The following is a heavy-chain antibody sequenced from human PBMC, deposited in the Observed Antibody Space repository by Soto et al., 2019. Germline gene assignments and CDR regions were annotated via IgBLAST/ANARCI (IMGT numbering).Heavy chain of an antibody. Sequence: PGGTLRLSCAASGGTFSSYGMHWVRQGQGKGLEWVAVISYYGRNNYYAASVKGPFPLSRDNSKNTLYLQTNLLSAEDTAVYYCANASDFWSGYYGGYFDYWGQGTLVTVSS. V-gene: IGHV3-30*18. CDR1: GGTFSSYG. CDR2: ISYYGRNN. CDR3: ANASDFWSGYYGGYFDY. J-gene: IGHJ4*02. D-gene: IGHD3-3*01.